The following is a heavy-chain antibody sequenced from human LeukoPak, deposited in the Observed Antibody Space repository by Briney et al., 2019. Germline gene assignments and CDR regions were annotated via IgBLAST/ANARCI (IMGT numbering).Heavy chain of an antibody. Sequence: SETLSLTCTVSGGSISSSSYYWGWIRQPPGKGLEWIGSIYYSGRTYYNPSLKSRVTISVDTSKNQFSLKLSSVTAADTAVYYCARSAYGGYYYYYMDVWGKGTTVTISS. D-gene: IGHD3-10*01. CDR1: GGSISSSSYY. J-gene: IGHJ6*03. CDR3: ARSAYGGYYYYYMDV. V-gene: IGHV4-39*07. CDR2: IYYSGRT.